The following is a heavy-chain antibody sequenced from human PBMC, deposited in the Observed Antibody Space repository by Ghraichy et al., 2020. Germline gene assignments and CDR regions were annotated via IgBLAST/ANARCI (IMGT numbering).Heavy chain of an antibody. D-gene: IGHD6-6*01. J-gene: IGHJ6*02. CDR3: ARDRYSSSSRYYYYYGMDV. V-gene: IGHV3-11*01. CDR1: GFTFSDYY. CDR2: ISSSGSTI. Sequence: GESLNISCAASGFTFSDYYMSWIRQAPGKGLEWVSYISSSGSTIYYADSVKGRFTISRDNAKNSLYLQMNSLRAEDTAVYYCARDRYSSSSRYYYYYGMDVWGQGTTVTVSS.